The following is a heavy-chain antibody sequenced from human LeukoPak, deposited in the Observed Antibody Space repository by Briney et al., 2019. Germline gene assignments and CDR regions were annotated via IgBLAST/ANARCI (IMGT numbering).Heavy chain of an antibody. Sequence: ASVKVSCKASGYTFTSYAMHWVRQAPGQRLEWMGWIIADNGDTKYSQRFQGRVTITADESTSTAYMELSSLRSEDTAVYYCARGSRTSLGAYFDYWAREPWSPSPQ. CDR2: IIADNGDT. V-gene: IGHV1-3*01. CDR1: GYTFTSYA. D-gene: IGHD3-10*01. CDR3: ARGSRTSLGAYFDY. J-gene: IGHJ4*02.